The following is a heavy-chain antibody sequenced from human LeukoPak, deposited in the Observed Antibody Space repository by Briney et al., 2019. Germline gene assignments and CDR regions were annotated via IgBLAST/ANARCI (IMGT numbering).Heavy chain of an antibody. Sequence: GGSLRLSCAASGFTFTNYAMSWVRQAPGKGLEWVSAISGNSGSTYYADSVKGRFTISRDNSKNTLYLQMNSLRAEDTAVYYCAKFRPITSVAGTIFHYWGQGALVTVSS. J-gene: IGHJ4*02. D-gene: IGHD6-19*01. CDR1: GFTFTNYA. CDR2: ISGNSGST. CDR3: AKFRPITSVAGTIFHY. V-gene: IGHV3-23*01.